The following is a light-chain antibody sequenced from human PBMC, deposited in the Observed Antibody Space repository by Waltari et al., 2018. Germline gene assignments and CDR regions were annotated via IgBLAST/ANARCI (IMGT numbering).Light chain of an antibody. Sequence: QSALTQPPSASGTPGQGVTISCSGSSFNIGRNYVYWYQQLSGAAPKLLMFKNDQRASGVPDQFSGTRSGASASLAIIGLRSEDEADYYCAVWDDVLSSWVFGGGTKLTVL. J-gene: IGLJ3*02. CDR2: KND. CDR1: SFNIGRNY. V-gene: IGLV1-47*01. CDR3: AVWDDVLSSWV.